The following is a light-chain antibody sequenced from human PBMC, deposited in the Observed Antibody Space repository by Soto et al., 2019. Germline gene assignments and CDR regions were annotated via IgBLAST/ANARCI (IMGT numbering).Light chain of an antibody. CDR2: AAS. V-gene: IGKV1-9*01. J-gene: IGKJ5*01. CDR3: QQLNSYPIT. Sequence: DIQLTQSPSFLSASVGDRVTITCRASQGISSYLAWYQQEPGKAPKLLIYAASTLQSGVPSRFRGSGSGTEFTLTISSLQPEDFATYYCQQLNSYPITFGQGTRLEIK. CDR1: QGISSY.